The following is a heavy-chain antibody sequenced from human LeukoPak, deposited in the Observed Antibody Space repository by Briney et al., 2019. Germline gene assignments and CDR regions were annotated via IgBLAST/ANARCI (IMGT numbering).Heavy chain of an antibody. V-gene: IGHV3-48*03. J-gene: IGHJ4*02. CDR2: ISSGDTI. CDR1: GFTFSSYE. D-gene: IGHD6-19*01. Sequence: GGSLRLSCAASGFTFSSYEMNWVRQAPGKGLEWVSYISSGDTIYDADSVKGRFTISRDNAKNSLYLQMSSLRAEDTAVYYCARESIAVAGAPFDYWGQGTLVTVSS. CDR3: ARESIAVAGAPFDY.